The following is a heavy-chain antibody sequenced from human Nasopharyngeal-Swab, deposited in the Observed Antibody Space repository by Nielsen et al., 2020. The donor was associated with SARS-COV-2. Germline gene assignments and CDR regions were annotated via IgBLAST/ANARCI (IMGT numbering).Heavy chain of an antibody. Sequence: GGSLRLSCAASGFTFSSYSMNWVRQAPGKGLEWVSSISSSSSYIYYADSVKGRFTISRDNAKNSLYLQMNGLRAEDTAVYYCASSLRQQYVHYYMDVWGKGTTVTVSS. D-gene: IGHD6-13*01. J-gene: IGHJ6*03. V-gene: IGHV3-21*01. CDR3: ASSLRQQYVHYYMDV. CDR1: GFTFSSYS. CDR2: ISSSSSYI.